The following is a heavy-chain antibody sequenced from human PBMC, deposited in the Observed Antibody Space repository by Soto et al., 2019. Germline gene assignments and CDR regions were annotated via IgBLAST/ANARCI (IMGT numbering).Heavy chain of an antibody. CDR1: GFTFSSYW. V-gene: IGHV3-7*01. D-gene: IGHD3-10*01. CDR2: IKQDGSEK. CDR3: ARGSGSIAGAGTYYYYYYMDV. J-gene: IGHJ6*03. Sequence: PGGTLRLSCAASGFTFSSYWMSWVRQAPGKGLEWVANIKQDGSEKYYVDSVKGRFTISKDNAKNSLYLQMNNLRAEDTAVYYCARGSGSIAGAGTYYYYYYMDVWGKGTTVTVSS.